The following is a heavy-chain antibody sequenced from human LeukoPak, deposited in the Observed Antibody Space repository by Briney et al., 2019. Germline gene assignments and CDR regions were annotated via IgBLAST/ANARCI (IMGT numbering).Heavy chain of an antibody. J-gene: IGHJ4*02. CDR3: ASKLERPADYFDY. V-gene: IGHV3-7*01. Sequence: GGSLRLSCVASGYTFTTYWMSWVRQAPGKGLEWVANIKQDGSEKYYVDSVKGRFTISRDNAKNSLYLQMNSLRAEDTAVYYCASKLERPADYFDYWGQGTLVTVSS. CDR1: GYTFTTYW. CDR2: IKQDGSEK. D-gene: IGHD1-1*01.